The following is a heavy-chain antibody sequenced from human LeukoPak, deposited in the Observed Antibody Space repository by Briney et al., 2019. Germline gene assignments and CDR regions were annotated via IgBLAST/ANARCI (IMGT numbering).Heavy chain of an antibody. Sequence: TSETLSLTCAVYGGSFSGYYWSWIRQPPGKGLEGIGEINHSGSTNYNPSLKSRVTISVDTSKNQFSLKLSSVTAADTAVYYCAREVQPPAFDIWGQGTMVTVSS. D-gene: IGHD1-1*01. CDR1: GGSFSGYY. V-gene: IGHV4-34*01. CDR3: AREVQPPAFDI. J-gene: IGHJ3*02. CDR2: INHSGST.